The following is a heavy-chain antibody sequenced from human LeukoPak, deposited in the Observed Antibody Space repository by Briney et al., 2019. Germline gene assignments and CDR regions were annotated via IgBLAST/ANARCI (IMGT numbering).Heavy chain of an antibody. Sequence: SETLSLTCTVPGGSISSYYWSWIRQPPGKGLEWIGYIYYSGSTNYNPSLKSRVTISVDTSNNQFSLKLSSVTAADTAVYYCARTEYTSGPANFDYWGQGTLVTVSS. CDR3: ARTEYTSGPANFDY. J-gene: IGHJ4*02. V-gene: IGHV4-59*01. CDR1: GGSISSYY. CDR2: IYYSGST. D-gene: IGHD6-19*01.